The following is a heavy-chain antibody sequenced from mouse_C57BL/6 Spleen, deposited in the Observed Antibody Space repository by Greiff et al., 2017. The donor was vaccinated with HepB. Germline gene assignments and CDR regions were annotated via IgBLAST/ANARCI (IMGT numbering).Heavy chain of an antibody. D-gene: IGHD2-5*01. CDR2: IYPGDGDT. V-gene: IGHV1-82*01. CDR1: GYAFSSSW. Sequence: QVQLQQSGPELVKPGASVKISCKASGYAFSSSWMNWVKQRPGKGLEWIGRIYPGDGDTNYNGKFKGKATLTADKSSSTAYMQLSSLTSEDSAVDFCARDYSNYGYFDVWGTGTTVTVSS. CDR3: ARDYSNYGYFDV. J-gene: IGHJ1*03.